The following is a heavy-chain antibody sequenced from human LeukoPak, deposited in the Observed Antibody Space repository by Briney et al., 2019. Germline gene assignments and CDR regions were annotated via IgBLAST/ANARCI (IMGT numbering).Heavy chain of an antibody. CDR2: INHSGST. CDR3: ARVRDYVWGSYRSSSGFDY. D-gene: IGHD3-16*02. V-gene: IGHV4-34*01. J-gene: IGHJ4*02. Sequence: SETLSLTCAVYGGSFSGYYWSWIRQPPGKGLEWIGEINHSGSTNYNPSLKSRVTTSVETSKNQFSLKLSSVTAADTAVYYCARVRDYVWGSYRSSSGFDYWGQGTLVTVSS. CDR1: GGSFSGYY.